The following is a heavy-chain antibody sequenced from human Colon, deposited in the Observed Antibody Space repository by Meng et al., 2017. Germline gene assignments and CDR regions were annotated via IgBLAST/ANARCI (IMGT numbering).Heavy chain of an antibody. D-gene: IGHD3-16*01. Sequence: SETLSLTCTVSGGSISPFYWSWIRQTPGKGLEWIGYISYSGTSGHNPSLKSRVTMSVNTSKSQFFLGLTSVTVADTAIYYGARGRGTWHPFDIWGQGTMVTVSS. CDR3: ARGRGTWHPFDI. CDR2: ISYSGTS. CDR1: GGSISPFY. V-gene: IGHV4-59*01. J-gene: IGHJ3*02.